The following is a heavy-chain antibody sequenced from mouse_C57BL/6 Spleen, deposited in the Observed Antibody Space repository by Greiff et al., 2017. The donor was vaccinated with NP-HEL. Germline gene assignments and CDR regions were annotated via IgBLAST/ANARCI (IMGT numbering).Heavy chain of an antibody. CDR1: GYTFTSYD. Sequence: VQLQQSGPELVKPGASVKLSCKASGYTFTSYDINWVKQRPGQGLEWIGWIYPRDGCTKYKENFKGKATFTVDTSTSTAYMELHSLTSEYSAVNFCARDHYYGSSNYFDDWGKGTTLTVSS. D-gene: IGHD1-1*01. J-gene: IGHJ2*01. CDR2: IYPRDGCT. V-gene: IGHV1-85*01. CDR3: ARDHYYGSSNYFDD.